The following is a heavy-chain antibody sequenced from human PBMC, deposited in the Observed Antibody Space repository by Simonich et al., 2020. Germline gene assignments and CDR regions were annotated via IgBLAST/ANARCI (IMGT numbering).Heavy chain of an antibody. D-gene: IGHD3-16*01. Sequence: QVQLQQWGAGLLKPSETLSLTCAVYGGSFSGYYWSWIRQPPGKGLEWIGEINHRGSTNYNPSLKSRVTISVDTSKNQFSRKLSSVTAADTAVYYCARPLGIVWAFDIWGQGTMVTVSS. CDR2: INHRGST. V-gene: IGHV4-34*01. CDR3: ARPLGIVWAFDI. CDR1: GGSFSGYY. J-gene: IGHJ3*02.